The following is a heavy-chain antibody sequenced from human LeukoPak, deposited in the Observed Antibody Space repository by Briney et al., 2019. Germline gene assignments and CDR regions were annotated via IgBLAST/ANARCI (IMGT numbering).Heavy chain of an antibody. Sequence: ASVKVSCKASGYTSTGYYMHWVRQAPGQGHEWMGWINPNSGGTNYAQKFQGRVTMTRDTSISTPYMELSRLRSDDTAVYYCARDLDVSSSWYGCFDPWGQGTLLTVSS. D-gene: IGHD6-13*01. CDR2: INPNSGGT. CDR3: ARDLDVSSSWYGCFDP. V-gene: IGHV1-2*02. CDR1: GYTSTGYY. J-gene: IGHJ5*02.